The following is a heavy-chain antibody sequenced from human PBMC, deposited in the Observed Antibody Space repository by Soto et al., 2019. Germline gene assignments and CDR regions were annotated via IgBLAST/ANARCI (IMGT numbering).Heavy chain of an antibody. D-gene: IGHD3-10*01. CDR1: GFIFSNYW. Sequence: GGSLRLSCAASGFIFSNYWMHWIRQAPGTGLVWVSRIESDGSATRYADSVKGRFTISRDNAKNTLYLQMDSLRAEDTAVYYCASDLQGSGSFAYYYGMDVWGQGTTVTVSS. J-gene: IGHJ6*02. CDR3: ASDLQGSGSFAYYYGMDV. V-gene: IGHV3-74*01. CDR2: IESDGSAT.